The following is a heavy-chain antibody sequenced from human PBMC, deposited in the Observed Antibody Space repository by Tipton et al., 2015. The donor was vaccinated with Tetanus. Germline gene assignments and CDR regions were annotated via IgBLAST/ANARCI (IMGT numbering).Heavy chain of an antibody. CDR2: IKNKADGGTI. CDR3: AWSRIVGCGYRVEC. CDR1: GLFFKNAW. J-gene: IGHJ4*02. D-gene: IGHD1-26*01. V-gene: IGHV3-15*07. Sequence: SLRLSCATSGLFFKNAWMNWVRQAPGKGLEWVGGIKNKADGGTIDYSARVKDRISNARDDSKDTLFLNMNSLKTEESAVCYCAWSRIVGCGYRVECWGRAALVVVTS.